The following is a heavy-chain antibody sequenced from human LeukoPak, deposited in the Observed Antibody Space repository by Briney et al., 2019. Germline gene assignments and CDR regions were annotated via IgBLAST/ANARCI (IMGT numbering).Heavy chain of an antibody. CDR2: IGEDGSEK. V-gene: IGHV3-7*01. CDR3: ARVDGDYYDSSGYYGVDY. CDR1: GFTFSSYW. D-gene: IGHD3-22*01. J-gene: IGHJ4*02. Sequence: SGGSLRLSCAASGFTFSSYWMTWVRQAPGKGLEWVANIGEDGSEKYYVDSVKGRFTISRDNAKNSLYLQVNSLRAEDTAVYYCARVDGDYYDSSGYYGVDYWGQGTLVTVSS.